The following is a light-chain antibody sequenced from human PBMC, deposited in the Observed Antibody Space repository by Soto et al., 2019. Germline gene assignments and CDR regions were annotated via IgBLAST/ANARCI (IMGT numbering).Light chain of an antibody. Sequence: SYELTQPPSESVAPGKTARITGGGNNIGSKSVHWYQQKPGQAPVLVINYDTDRPSGIPERFSGANSGNTATLTISRVAAGDEADYYCQVWDNSRNHVVIGGGTKLTVL. CDR1: NIGSKS. J-gene: IGLJ2*01. V-gene: IGLV3-21*04. CDR3: QVWDNSRNHVV. CDR2: YDT.